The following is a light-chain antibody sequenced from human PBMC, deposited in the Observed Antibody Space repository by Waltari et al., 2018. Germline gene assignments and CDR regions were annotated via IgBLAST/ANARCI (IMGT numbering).Light chain of an antibody. J-gene: IGKJ3*01. CDR3: QQTYGSPPT. CDR1: QSISTY. V-gene: IGKV1-39*01. CDR2: SSS. Sequence: DIQMTQSPSSLSASVGDRVTITCRASQSISTYLHWYQQKPAKAPKLLVYSSSNFQTGVSSRVSGSGSGTDFTLTISSLEPEDFATYYCQQTYGSPPTFGPGTKVDI.